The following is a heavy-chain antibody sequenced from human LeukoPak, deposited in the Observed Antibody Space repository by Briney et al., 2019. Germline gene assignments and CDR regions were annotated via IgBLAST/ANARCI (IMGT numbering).Heavy chain of an antibody. Sequence: PWASVKVSCKASGGTFSSYAISWVRQAPGQGLEWMGGIIPIFGTANYAQKFQGRVTITADESTSTAYMELSSLRSEDTAVYYCARAQYSSSWYYYYMDVWGKGTTVTISS. D-gene: IGHD6-13*01. CDR2: IIPIFGTA. CDR3: ARAQYSSSWYYYYMDV. V-gene: IGHV1-69*13. J-gene: IGHJ6*03. CDR1: GGTFSSYA.